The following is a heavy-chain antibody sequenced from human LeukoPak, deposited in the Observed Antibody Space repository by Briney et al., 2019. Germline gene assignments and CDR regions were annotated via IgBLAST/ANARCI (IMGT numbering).Heavy chain of an antibody. CDR3: ARDGLAFDY. V-gene: IGHV3-48*03. CDR2: IGSSGRTI. J-gene: IGHJ4*02. Sequence: PGGSLRLSCAASGFTFSSYEMNWVRQAPGKGLEWVSYIGSSGRTIYHADSVKGRFTISRDNAKNSLYLQMNSLRVKDTAVYHCARDGLAFDYWGQGTLVTVSS. CDR1: GFTFSSYE.